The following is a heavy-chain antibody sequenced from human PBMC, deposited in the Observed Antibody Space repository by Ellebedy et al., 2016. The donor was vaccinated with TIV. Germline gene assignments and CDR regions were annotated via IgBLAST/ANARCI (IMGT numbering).Heavy chain of an antibody. Sequence: ASVKVSCXASGYTFTSYYMHWVRQAPGQGLEWMGIINPSGGSTIYAQKFQGRVTMTEDTSTDTAYMELSSLRSEDTAVYYCATGPRGVLTSTYYYPYWGQGTLVTVSS. J-gene: IGHJ4*02. CDR3: ATGPRGVLTSTYYYPY. D-gene: IGHD3-10*01. V-gene: IGHV1-46*01. CDR1: GYTFTSYY. CDR2: INPSGGST.